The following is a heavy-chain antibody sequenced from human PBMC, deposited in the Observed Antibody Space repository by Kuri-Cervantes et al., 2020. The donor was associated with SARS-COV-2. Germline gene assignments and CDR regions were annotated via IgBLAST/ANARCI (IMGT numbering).Heavy chain of an antibody. J-gene: IGHJ3*02. CDR3: ARDPHRGVTDGDAFDI. D-gene: IGHD4-23*01. CDR1: GFTFSSYG. V-gene: IGHV3-30*02. CDR2: IRYDGSNK. Sequence: GESLKISCAASGFTFSSYGMHWVRQAPGKGLEWVAFIRYDGSNKYYADSVKGRFTISRDNSKNTLYLQMNSLRAEDTAVYYCARDPHRGVTDGDAFDIWGQGTMVTVSS.